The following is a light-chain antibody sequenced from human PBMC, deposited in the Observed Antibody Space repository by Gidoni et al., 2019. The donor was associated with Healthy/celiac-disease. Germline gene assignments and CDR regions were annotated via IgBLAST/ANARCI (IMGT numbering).Light chain of an antibody. Sequence: EMLMPQSPATLSVSPGERATLSCRASQSVSSNLAWYQQKPGQAPRLLIYGASTRATGIPARFSGSGSGTEFTLTISSLQSEDFAVYYCQQYNNWGTFGQGTKVEIK. J-gene: IGKJ1*01. CDR2: GAS. CDR3: QQYNNWGT. CDR1: QSVSSN. V-gene: IGKV3-15*01.